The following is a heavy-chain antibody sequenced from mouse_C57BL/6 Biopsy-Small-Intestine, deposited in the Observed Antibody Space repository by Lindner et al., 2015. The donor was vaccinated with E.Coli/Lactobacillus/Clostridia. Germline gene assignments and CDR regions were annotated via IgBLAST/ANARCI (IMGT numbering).Heavy chain of an antibody. CDR1: GFTFSSYA. CDR2: ISDGGSYT. Sequence: VQLQESGGGLVKPGGSLKLSCAASGFTFSSYAMSWVRQTPEKRLEWVATISDGGSYTYYPDNVKGRFTISRDNAKNNLYLQMSHLKSEDTAMYYCARGSSSYLHWYFDVWGTGTTVTVSP. V-gene: IGHV5-4*01. CDR3: ARGSSSYLHWYFDV. D-gene: IGHD1-1*01. J-gene: IGHJ1*03.